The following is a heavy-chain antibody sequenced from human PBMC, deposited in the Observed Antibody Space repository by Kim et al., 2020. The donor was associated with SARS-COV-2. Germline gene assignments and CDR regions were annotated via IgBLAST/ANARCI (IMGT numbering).Heavy chain of an antibody. V-gene: IGHV3-49*02. Sequence: KGRFTISRDDSKSIAYLQMNSLKTEDTAVYYCTSHSYGSGSYSPFDAFDIWGQGTMVTVSS. D-gene: IGHD3-10*01. CDR3: TSHSYGSGSYSPFDAFDI. J-gene: IGHJ3*02.